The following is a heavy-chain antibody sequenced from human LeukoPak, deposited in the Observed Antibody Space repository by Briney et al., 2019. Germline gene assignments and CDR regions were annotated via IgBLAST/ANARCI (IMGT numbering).Heavy chain of an antibody. CDR3: AREKRHRSSGPYDAFDI. J-gene: IGHJ3*02. CDR1: GYTFTGYY. D-gene: IGHD6-19*01. Sequence: GASVKVSCKASGYTFTGYYMHWVRQAPGQGLEWMGWINPNSGGTNYAQKFQGRVTMTRDTSISTAYMELSRLRSDDTAVYYCAREKRHRSSGPYDAFDIWGQGTMVTVSS. CDR2: INPNSGGT. V-gene: IGHV1-2*02.